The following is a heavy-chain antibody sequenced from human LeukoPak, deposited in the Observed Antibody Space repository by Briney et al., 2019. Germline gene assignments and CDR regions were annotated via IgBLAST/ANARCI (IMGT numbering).Heavy chain of an antibody. Sequence: GGSLRLSCAASGFTFSSYAMHWVRQAPGKGLEWVAVISYDGSNKYYADSVKGRFTISRDNAKNSLYLQMNSLRAEDTALYYCAKGREVVVVAASVDYWGQGTLVTVSS. CDR3: AKGREVVVVAASVDY. V-gene: IGHV3-30*04. D-gene: IGHD2-15*01. CDR2: ISYDGSNK. J-gene: IGHJ4*02. CDR1: GFTFSSYA.